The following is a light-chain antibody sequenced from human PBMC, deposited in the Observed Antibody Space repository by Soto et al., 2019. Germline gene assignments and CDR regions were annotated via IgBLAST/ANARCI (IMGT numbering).Light chain of an antibody. Sequence: EIAMTQSPATLSVSPGERATLSCRSSQSVSSYLAWYQQKPGQAPRLLIYGGSTRATGIPGRFSGSGSGTDFTLTISSVQSEDVAVYYCQQYNNWPMLTFGGGTKVDIK. V-gene: IGKV3-15*01. CDR1: QSVSSY. J-gene: IGKJ4*01. CDR3: QQYNNWPMLT. CDR2: GGS.